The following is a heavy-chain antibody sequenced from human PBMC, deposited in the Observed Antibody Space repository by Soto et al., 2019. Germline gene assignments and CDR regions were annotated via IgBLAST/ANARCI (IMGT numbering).Heavy chain of an antibody. Sequence: ASVKVSCKASGDTFNFYSINWARPAPGLGLEWMGRVNPIVSMSNYAQTFQGRVTMTTDTSTSTAYMELRSLRSDDTAVYYCAREGVAPYYYYGMDVWGQGTPVTVSS. J-gene: IGHJ6*02. D-gene: IGHD5-12*01. CDR2: VNPIVSMS. CDR1: GDTFNFYS. V-gene: IGHV1-18*01. CDR3: AREGVAPYYYYGMDV.